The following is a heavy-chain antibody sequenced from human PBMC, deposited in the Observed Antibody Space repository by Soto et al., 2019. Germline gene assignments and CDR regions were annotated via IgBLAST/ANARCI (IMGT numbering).Heavy chain of an antibody. CDR2: IYSSGST. J-gene: IGHJ1*01. V-gene: IGHV4-31*03. CDR1: GDSINSGGYY. Sequence: QVRLQESGPGLVKPSQTLSLTCTVSGDSINSGGYYWTWIRQHPGKGLEWIGYIYSSGSTYYNPSLNSRLTMSLDTSKNQLALNLSSVTAADTAVYYCARGGRDCSSARCFRGVYFQHWGQGTLVTVSS. D-gene: IGHD2-2*01. CDR3: ARGGRDCSSARCFRGVYFQH.